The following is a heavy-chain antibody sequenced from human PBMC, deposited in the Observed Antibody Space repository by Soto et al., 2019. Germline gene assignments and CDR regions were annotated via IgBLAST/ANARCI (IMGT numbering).Heavy chain of an antibody. V-gene: IGHV1-3*05. CDR3: ARVSGYSRPDD. Sequence: QVQLVQSGAEEKKPGASVKVSCKASGYTVTNYAMHWMRPAPGQRLEWMGWINAGNGTTKYSQKFPGRVTITRDTAASTAYMELSSLRSEDTAVYFCARVSGYSRPDDCGQGALGTVSS. CDR2: INAGNGTT. D-gene: IGHD5-12*01. CDR1: GYTVTNYA. J-gene: IGHJ4*02.